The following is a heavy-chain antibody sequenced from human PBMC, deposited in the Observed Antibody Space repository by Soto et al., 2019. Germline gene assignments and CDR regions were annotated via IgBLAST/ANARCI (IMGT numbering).Heavy chain of an antibody. CDR2: IWYDGSNK. D-gene: IGHD3-16*01. CDR1: GFTFSSYG. CDR3: ARSDVDYYDGMDV. J-gene: IGHJ6*02. Sequence: QVQLVESGGGVVQPGRSLRLSCAASGFTFSSYGMHWVRQAPGKGREWVAVIWYDGSNKYYADSVKGRFTISRDNSKNTLYLQMSSLRAEDTAVDYCARSDVDYYDGMDVWGQGTTVTVSS. V-gene: IGHV3-33*01.